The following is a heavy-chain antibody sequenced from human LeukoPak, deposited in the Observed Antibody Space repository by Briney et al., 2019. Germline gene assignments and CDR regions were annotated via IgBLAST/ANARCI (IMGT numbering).Heavy chain of an antibody. CDR3: ASPPADYYDSRDYFDY. D-gene: IGHD3-22*01. CDR2: ITPILGIA. CDR1: GGTFSSYA. J-gene: IGHJ4*02. Sequence: SVKVSCKASGGTFSSYAISWVRQAPGQGLEWMGRITPILGIANYAQKFQGRVTITADKSTSTAYMELSSLRSEDTAVYYCASPPADYYDSRDYFDYWGQGTLVTVSS. V-gene: IGHV1-69*04.